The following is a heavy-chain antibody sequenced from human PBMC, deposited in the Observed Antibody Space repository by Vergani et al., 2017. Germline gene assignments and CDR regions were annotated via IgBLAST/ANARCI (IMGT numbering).Heavy chain of an antibody. J-gene: IGHJ6*02. V-gene: IGHV1-46*01. D-gene: IGHD6-19*01. Sequence: QVPLVQSGAEVKKPGASVKVSCKASGYTFTSYYMHWVRQAPGQGLEWMGIINPSGGSTSYAQKFQGRVTMTRDTSTSTVYMELSSLRSEDTAVYYCARDRGSGWPYYYYGMDVWGQGTTVTVSS. CDR3: ARDRGSGWPYYYYGMDV. CDR1: GYTFTSYY. CDR2: INPSGGST.